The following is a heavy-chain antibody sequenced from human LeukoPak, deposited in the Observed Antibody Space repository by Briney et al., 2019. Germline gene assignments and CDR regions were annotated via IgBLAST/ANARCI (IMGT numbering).Heavy chain of an antibody. V-gene: IGHV4-39*07. CDR1: GGSISSSSYY. CDR2: IYYSGST. J-gene: IGHJ3*02. D-gene: IGHD2-15*01. CDR3: ARDRPRYCSGGSCYPERDDTFDI. Sequence: PSETLSLTCTVSGGSISSSSYYWGWIRQPPGKGLEWIGSIYYSGSTYYNPSLKSRVTISVDTSKNQFSLKLSSVTAADTAVYYCARDRPRYCSGGSCYPERDDTFDIWGQGTMVTVSS.